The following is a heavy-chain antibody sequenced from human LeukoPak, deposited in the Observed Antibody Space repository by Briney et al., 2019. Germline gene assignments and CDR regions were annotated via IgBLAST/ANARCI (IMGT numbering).Heavy chain of an antibody. CDR1: GFTFSGSA. D-gene: IGHD3-3*01. Sequence: GGSLRLSCAASGFTFSGSAMHWVRQASGKGLEWDGRIRTKANSYATAYTASVKGRFTISRDDSKNTAYLQMNSLKTEDTAVYYCTNLPYDFEYGWGQGTLVTVSS. V-gene: IGHV3-73*01. CDR2: IRTKANSYAT. J-gene: IGHJ4*02. CDR3: TNLPYDFEYG.